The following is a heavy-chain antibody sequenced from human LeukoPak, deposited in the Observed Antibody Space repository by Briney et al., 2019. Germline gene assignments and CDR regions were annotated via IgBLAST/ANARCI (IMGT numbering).Heavy chain of an antibody. Sequence: GGSLRLSCVASGFTVSDNYMSWVRQAPGKGLEWVSVIYTGGDRYYADSVKGRFTISRENSKNTLYLQMNSLRAEDTAVYYCARILRFRDTAMVSYYYYYYMDVWGKGTTVTISS. V-gene: IGHV3-53*05. D-gene: IGHD5-18*01. CDR2: IYTGGDR. J-gene: IGHJ6*03. CDR3: ARILRFRDTAMVSYYYYYYMDV. CDR1: GFTVSDNY.